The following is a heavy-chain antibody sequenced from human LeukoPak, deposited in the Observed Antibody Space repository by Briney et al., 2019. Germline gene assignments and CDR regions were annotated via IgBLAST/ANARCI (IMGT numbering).Heavy chain of an antibody. CDR2: IIPIFGTA. Sequence: GASVKVSCKASGGTFSSYAISWVRQAPGQGLEWMGGIIPIFGTANYAQKFQGRVTITTDESTSTAYMELSSLRSEDTAVYYCARGPLPGYCSGGSCYYNWFDPWGLGTLVTVSS. D-gene: IGHD2-15*01. J-gene: IGHJ5*02. CDR3: ARGPLPGYCSGGSCYYNWFDP. CDR1: GGTFSSYA. V-gene: IGHV1-69*05.